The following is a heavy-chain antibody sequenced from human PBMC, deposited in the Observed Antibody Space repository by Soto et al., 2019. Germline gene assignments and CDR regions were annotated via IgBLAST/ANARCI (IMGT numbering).Heavy chain of an antibody. Sequence: VQLVQSGAEVKKPGSSVKVSCKASGGTFSSYAISWVRQAPGQGLEWMGGIIPIFGTANYAQKFQGRVTITADESTSTAYMELSSLRSEDTAVYYCAREDGCSSTSCSGTYYGMDVWGQGTTVTVSS. D-gene: IGHD2-2*01. V-gene: IGHV1-69*01. CDR1: GGTFSSYA. J-gene: IGHJ6*02. CDR2: IIPIFGTA. CDR3: AREDGCSSTSCSGTYYGMDV.